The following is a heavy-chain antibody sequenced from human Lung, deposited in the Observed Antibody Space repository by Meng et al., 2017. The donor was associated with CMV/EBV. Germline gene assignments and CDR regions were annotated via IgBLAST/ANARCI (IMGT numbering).Heavy chain of an antibody. CDR3: ARIPAAIGGYYYYGMDV. D-gene: IGHD2-2*01. CDR1: GFSLSNARMG. J-gene: IGHJ6*02. CDR2: IFSNDEK. V-gene: IGHV2-26*01. Sequence: SGPXLVKPTETLTLTCTVSGFSLSNARMGVSWIRQPPGKALEWLAHIFSNDEKSYSTSLKSRLTISKDTSKSQVVLTMTNMDPVDTATYYCARIPAAIGGYYYYGMDVWXQGTXVTVSS.